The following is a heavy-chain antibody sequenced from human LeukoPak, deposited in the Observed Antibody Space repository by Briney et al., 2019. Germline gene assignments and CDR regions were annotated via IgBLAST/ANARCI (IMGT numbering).Heavy chain of an antibody. Sequence: GGSLRLSCAASGFTFSSFSMNWVRQAPGKGLEWVSVIYSGGSTYYADSVKGRFTISRDNSKNTLYLQMNSLRAEDTAVYYCARDRRQSGDGDVWGQGTTVTVSS. CDR1: GFTFSSFS. J-gene: IGHJ6*02. D-gene: IGHD2-21*02. CDR2: IYSGGST. CDR3: ARDRRQSGDGDV. V-gene: IGHV3-53*01.